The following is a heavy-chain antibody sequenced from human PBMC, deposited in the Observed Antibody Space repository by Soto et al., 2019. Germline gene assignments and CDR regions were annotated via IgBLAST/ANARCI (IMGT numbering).Heavy chain of an antibody. D-gene: IGHD3-22*01. V-gene: IGHV3-74*03. Sequence: PGGSLRLSCAASGFTFSSYWLLCALQAPGRGLVWVSRINSDGSSTTYADSGKGRFTISRDNAKNTVYLQMTSLRAEDTAVYYCASEAYYNETSSALDVWGQGTTVTVSS. CDR2: INSDGSST. J-gene: IGHJ6*02. CDR3: ASEAYYNETSSALDV. CDR1: GFTFSSYW.